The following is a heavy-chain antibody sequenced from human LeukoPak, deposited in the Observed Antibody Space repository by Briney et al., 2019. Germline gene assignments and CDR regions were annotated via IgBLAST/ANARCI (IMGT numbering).Heavy chain of an antibody. CDR2: ISNNGKTI. V-gene: IGHV3-48*03. Sequence: PGGSLRLSCAASGFTFSNYDMDWVRQALEKGLEWVAYISNNGKTIYYADCVKGRFTISRDNARSSLYLQMNSLRAEDTAVYYCVFDIWTLGGHWGQGTLVSVAP. J-gene: IGHJ4*02. D-gene: IGHD3-9*01. CDR3: VFDIWTLGGH. CDR1: GFTFSNYD.